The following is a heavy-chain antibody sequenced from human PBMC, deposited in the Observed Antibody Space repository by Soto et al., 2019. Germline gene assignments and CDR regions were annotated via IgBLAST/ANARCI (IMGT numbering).Heavy chain of an antibody. V-gene: IGHV3-53*01. CDR1: GFTVSSNY. Sequence: EVQLVESGGGLIQPGGSLRLSCAASGFTVSSNYMSWVRQAPGKGLEWVSVIYSGGSTYYADSVKGRFTISRDNSKNPRYCQMNSLRAEDTAVYYCARDRSSSGWYGGWFDPWGQGTLVTVSS. D-gene: IGHD6-19*01. J-gene: IGHJ5*02. CDR3: ARDRSSSGWYGGWFDP. CDR2: IYSGGST.